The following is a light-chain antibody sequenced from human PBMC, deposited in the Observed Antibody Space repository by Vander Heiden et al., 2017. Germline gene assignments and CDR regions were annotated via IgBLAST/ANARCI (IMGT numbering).Light chain of an antibody. CDR2: NTH. Sequence: QSVLAQPPSASGIPGHRVTISCSCGGSHIGSHAVTSYYPRPGAAPSHVILNTHPRPSVVPVRLSRAHSGASASLTIIGLLSEDEGDYYCGTWDVRRSNWVFCCGPKLTVL. CDR3: GTWDVRRSNWV. CDR1: GSHIGSHA. V-gene: IGLV1-44*01. J-gene: IGLJ3*02.